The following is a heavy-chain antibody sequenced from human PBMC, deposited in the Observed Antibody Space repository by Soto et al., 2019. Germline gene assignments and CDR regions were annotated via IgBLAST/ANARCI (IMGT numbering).Heavy chain of an antibody. CDR1: GFSFSGHS. V-gene: IGHV3-48*01. D-gene: IGHD2-15*01. CDR3: ARDPRYCSGGNCYSHFYYYDMDV. Sequence: EEHLVESGGGLIQPGGSLRLSCAASGFSFSGHSMNWVRQAPGEGLEWLSYISSSSSNIYYADSVKGRFTISRDNAKNSLFLPMNSLRAEDTAVYFCARDPRYCSGGNCYSHFYYYDMDVWGKGTTVTVSS. J-gene: IGHJ6*03. CDR2: ISSSSSNI.